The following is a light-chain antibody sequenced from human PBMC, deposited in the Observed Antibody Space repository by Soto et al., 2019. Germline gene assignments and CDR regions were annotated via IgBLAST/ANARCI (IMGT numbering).Light chain of an antibody. CDR1: QTVSTW. V-gene: IGKV1-5*01. J-gene: IGKJ5*01. Sequence: DIQMTPSPSTLSASVGDRVTITCRASQTVSTWLAWCQQKPGKAPKLLIYDASSLESGVPSRFSGSGSGTDFTLAISSLQPEDFATYYCQQSDSIPITFGQGTRLEIK. CDR2: DAS. CDR3: QQSDSIPIT.